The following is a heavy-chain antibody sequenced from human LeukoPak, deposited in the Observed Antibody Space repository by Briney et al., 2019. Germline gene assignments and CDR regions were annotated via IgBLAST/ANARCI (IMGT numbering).Heavy chain of an antibody. V-gene: IGHV3-64D*06. CDR3: VKDPFYGGNPLYYFHY. D-gene: IGHD4-23*01. J-gene: IGHJ4*02. CDR2: ITGDGGRT. Sequence: GGSLRLSCSASGFTFSFYAMHWVRQALGKGPECVSAITGDGGRTYYADAVKGRFTISRDNSKNTLYLQMNGLRADDTAIYYCVKDPFYGGNPLYYFHYWGQGTLVTVSS. CDR1: GFTFSFYA.